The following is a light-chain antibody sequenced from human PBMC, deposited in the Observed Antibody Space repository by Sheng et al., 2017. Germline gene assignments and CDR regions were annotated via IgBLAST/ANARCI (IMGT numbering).Light chain of an antibody. J-gene: IGKJ2*01. CDR3: QQSYNTPRT. Sequence: DIQMTQSPSSLSASVGDRITITCRASQTIGKYLNWYQQNLGRAPKLLIYAASSLQSGVPSRFSGSGSGTDFTLTISSLQPEDFATYYCQQSYNTPRTFGQGTKLEIK. CDR2: AAS. V-gene: IGKV1-39*01. CDR1: QTIGKY.